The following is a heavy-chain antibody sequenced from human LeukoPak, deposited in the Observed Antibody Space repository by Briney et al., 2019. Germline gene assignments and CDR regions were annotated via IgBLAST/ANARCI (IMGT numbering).Heavy chain of an antibody. D-gene: IGHD3-9*01. Sequence: SETLSLTCTVSRGSISGYQWSWIRQPPGKGLEWIGYIYYSGSTNYNPSLKSRVTISVDTSKNQFSLKLSSVTAADTAVYYCARLSTYYDILTGYYVTYYFDYWGQGTLVTVSS. J-gene: IGHJ4*02. CDR3: ARLSTYYDILTGYYVTYYFDY. CDR2: IYYSGST. V-gene: IGHV4-59*01. CDR1: RGSISGYQ.